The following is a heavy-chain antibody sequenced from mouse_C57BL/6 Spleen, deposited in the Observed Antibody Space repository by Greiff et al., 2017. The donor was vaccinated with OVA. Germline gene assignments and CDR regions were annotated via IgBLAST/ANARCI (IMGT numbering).Heavy chain of an antibody. CDR3: ARSLVYYGNYVEKWAFDY. D-gene: IGHD2-1*01. Sequence: EVQLQQSGPELVKPGASVKISCKASGYTFTDYYMNWVKQSHGKSLEWIGDINPNNGGTSYNQKFKGKATLTVDKSSSTAYMELRSLTSEDSAVYYCARSLVYYGNYVEKWAFDYWGQGTTLTVSS. CDR2: INPNNGGT. V-gene: IGHV1-26*01. J-gene: IGHJ2*01. CDR1: GYTFTDYY.